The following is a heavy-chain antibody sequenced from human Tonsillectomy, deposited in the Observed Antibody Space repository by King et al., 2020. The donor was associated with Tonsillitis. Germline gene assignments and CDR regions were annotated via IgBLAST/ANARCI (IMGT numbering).Heavy chain of an antibody. J-gene: IGHJ4*02. D-gene: IGHD1-26*01. Sequence: QLVQSGGGLVKPGGSLRLSCAASGFIFSSYSMNWVRQAPGKGLEWVSSIRYSSTYIYYAESVKGRFTISRDNAKNSLYLQMNSLRAEDTAVYYCARDYLSGTYYFDYWGQGTLVTVSS. CDR3: ARDYLSGTYYFDY. CDR1: GFIFSSYS. CDR2: IRYSSTYI. V-gene: IGHV3-21*01.